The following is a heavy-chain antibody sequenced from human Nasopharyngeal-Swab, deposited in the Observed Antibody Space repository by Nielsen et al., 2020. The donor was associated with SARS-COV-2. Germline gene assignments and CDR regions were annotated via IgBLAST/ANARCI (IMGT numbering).Heavy chain of an antibody. CDR1: GFTFSSYA. CDR3: ARESSSSFDYYYGMDV. D-gene: IGHD6-6*01. V-gene: IGHV3-30*04. J-gene: IGHJ6*02. Sequence: LSLTCAASGFTFSSYAMHWVRQAPGKGLEWVAVISYDGSNKYYADSVKGRFTISRDNSKNTLYLQMNSLRAEDTAVYYCARESSSSFDYYYGMDVWGQGTTVTVSS. CDR2: ISYDGSNK.